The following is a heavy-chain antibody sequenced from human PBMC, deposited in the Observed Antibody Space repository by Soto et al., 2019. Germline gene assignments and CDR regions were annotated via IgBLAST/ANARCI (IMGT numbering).Heavy chain of an antibody. CDR3: ERVPYYYDSSGYYLYFDY. CDR1: GGSISSYY. V-gene: IGHV4-59*01. J-gene: IGHJ4*02. D-gene: IGHD3-22*01. CDR2: IYYSGST. Sequence: SETLSLSCTVSGGSISSYYWSWIRQPPGKGLEWIGYIYYSGSTNYNPSLKSRVTISVDTSKNQFSLKLSSVTAADTAVYYCERVPYYYDSSGYYLYFDYWGQGTLVTVSS.